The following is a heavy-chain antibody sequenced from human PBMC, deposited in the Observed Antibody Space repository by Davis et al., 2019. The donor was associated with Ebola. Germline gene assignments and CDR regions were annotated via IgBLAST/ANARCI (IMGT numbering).Heavy chain of an antibody. D-gene: IGHD2-2*03. Sequence: AASVKVSCKASGGTFSSYGISWVRQAPGQGLEWMGWISGYNGNTNYAQKLQGRVTMTTDTSTSTAYMELRSLRSDDTAVYYCARGLDMGDCFDYWGQGTLVTVSS. V-gene: IGHV1-18*01. CDR1: GGTFSSYG. CDR3: ARGLDMGDCFDY. J-gene: IGHJ4*02. CDR2: ISGYNGNT.